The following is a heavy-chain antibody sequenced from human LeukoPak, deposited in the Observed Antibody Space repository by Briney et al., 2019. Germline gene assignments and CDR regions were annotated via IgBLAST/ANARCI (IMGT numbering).Heavy chain of an antibody. Sequence: NAGGSLRLSCAASGFTFSNAWMSWVRQTPGKGLEWVGRIKSKTDGGTTDYAAPVKGRFTISRDDSKNTLYLQMNSLKTEDTAVYYCTTWGAGGNPFDYWGQGTLVTVSS. V-gene: IGHV3-15*01. CDR1: GFTFSNAW. J-gene: IGHJ4*02. D-gene: IGHD4-23*01. CDR3: TTWGAGGNPFDY. CDR2: IKSKTDGGTT.